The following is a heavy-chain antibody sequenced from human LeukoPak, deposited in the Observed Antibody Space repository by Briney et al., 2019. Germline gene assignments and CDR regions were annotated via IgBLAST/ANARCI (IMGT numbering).Heavy chain of an antibody. CDR3: AKDRSTGWYAGFDF. D-gene: IGHD6-19*01. CDR1: GFTFSSYA. CDR2: ISYDGIYK. Sequence: GGSLRLSCAASGFTFSSYAMSWVRQAPGKGLEWVAYISYDGIYKNYTDSVKGRFTIARDNSKTTLYLQMISVRPEDSAVYFCAKDRSTGWYAGFDFWGQGTLVTVSS. V-gene: IGHV3-30*18. J-gene: IGHJ5*01.